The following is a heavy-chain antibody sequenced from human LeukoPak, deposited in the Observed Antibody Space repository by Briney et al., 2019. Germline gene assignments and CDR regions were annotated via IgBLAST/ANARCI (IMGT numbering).Heavy chain of an antibody. CDR3: ASLSHYYDSSGYSH. D-gene: IGHD3-22*01. J-gene: IGHJ4*02. CDR2: INSDGSST. CDR1: GFTFSSYW. Sequence: GGSLRLSCAASGFTFSSYWMHWVRQAPGKGLVWVSRINSDGSSTSYADSVKGRFTISRDNAKNTLYLQMNSLRAEDAAVYYCASLSHYYDSSGYSHWGQGTLVTVSS. V-gene: IGHV3-74*01.